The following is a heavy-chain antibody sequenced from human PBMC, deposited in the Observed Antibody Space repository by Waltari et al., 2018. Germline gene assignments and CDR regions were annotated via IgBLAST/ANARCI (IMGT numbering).Heavy chain of an antibody. Sequence: QVQLVQSGAEVKKPGSSVKVSRQASGVTFSSSAISWVRQATGQGLEWMGGIIPIFGTANYAQKFQGRVAITADESTSTAYMELSSLRSEDTAVYYCARDPAVTTDLAFDIWGQGTMVTVSS. V-gene: IGHV1-69*13. J-gene: IGHJ3*02. D-gene: IGHD4-17*01. CDR2: IIPIFGTA. CDR3: ARDPAVTTDLAFDI. CDR1: GVTFSSSA.